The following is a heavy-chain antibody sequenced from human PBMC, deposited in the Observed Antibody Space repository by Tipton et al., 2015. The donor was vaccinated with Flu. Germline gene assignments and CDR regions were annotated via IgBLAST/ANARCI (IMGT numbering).Heavy chain of an antibody. CDR2: INHSGST. CDR1: GGSFSGYY. D-gene: IGHD5/OR15-5a*01. V-gene: IGHV4-34*01. Sequence: TLSLTCAVYGGSFSGYYWSWIRQPPGKGLEWIGEINHSGSTNYNPPLKSRVTISVGTSKNQFSLKLSSATAADTAVYYCARGPLLDLWGRGTLVTVSS. J-gene: IGHJ2*01. CDR3: ARGPLLDL.